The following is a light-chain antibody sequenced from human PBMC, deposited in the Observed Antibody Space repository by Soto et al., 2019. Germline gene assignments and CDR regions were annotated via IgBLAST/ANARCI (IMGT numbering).Light chain of an antibody. CDR2: EGI. CDR1: SSTVGGFNV. V-gene: IGLV2-23*01. CDR3: CSYVGATTYV. Sequence: LTQPASVSGSPGQSITVSCTGTSSTVGGFNVVSWYQQHPGKAPKVIIYEGIKRPSGVSNRFSGSNSGSTASLTISGLQAEDEADYYCCSYVGATTYVFGTGTKV. J-gene: IGLJ1*01.